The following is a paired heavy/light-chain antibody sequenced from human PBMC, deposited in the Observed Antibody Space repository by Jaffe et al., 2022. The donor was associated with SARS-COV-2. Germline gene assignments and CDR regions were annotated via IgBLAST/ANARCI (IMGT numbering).Heavy chain of an antibody. V-gene: IGHV3-7*01. J-gene: IGHJ5*02. CDR1: GFTFSAYW. CDR3: ARKLYYYDGSDMGWFDP. D-gene: IGHD3-22*01. CDR2: INDVGNAE. Sequence: EVQLVESGGGLVQPGGSLRLSCAASGFTFSAYWMTWVRQVPGKGLEWVANINDVGNAEDYVDSVKGRFTISRDNAKNSLYLQMNSLRAEDTAIYYCARKLYYYDGSDMGWFDPWGQGTLVIVSS.
Light chain of an antibody. CDR2: WAS. J-gene: IGKJ4*01. V-gene: IGKV4-1*01. Sequence: DIVMTQSPDSLAVSLGERATINCKSSQSVLYSSNNRNYLAWYQQKPGQPPKLLIYWASTRESGVPDRFSGSGSGTDFTLTISSLQAEDVAVYYCQQYDSSPLTFGGGTKVEIK. CDR1: QSVLYSSNNRNY. CDR3: QQYDSSPLT.